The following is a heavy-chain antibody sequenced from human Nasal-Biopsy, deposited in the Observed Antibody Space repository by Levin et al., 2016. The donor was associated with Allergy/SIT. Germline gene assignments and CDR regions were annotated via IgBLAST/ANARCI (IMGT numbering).Heavy chain of an antibody. V-gene: IGHV3-7*01. D-gene: IGHD2-15*01. CDR3: ARGGWCRGGTCYSFWY. CDR1: GFIFSTYW. Sequence: GESLKISCAASGFIFSTYWMSWVRQAPGKGLEWVANIKEDGSEKYYVDSVKGRFTISRDNARNSLFLQMNSLRAEDTAVYYCARGGWCRGGTCYSFWYWGQGTLVTVSS. J-gene: IGHJ4*02. CDR2: IKEDGSEK.